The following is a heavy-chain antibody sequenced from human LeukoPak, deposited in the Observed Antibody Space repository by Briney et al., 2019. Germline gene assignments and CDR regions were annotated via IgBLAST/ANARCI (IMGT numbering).Heavy chain of an antibody. V-gene: IGHV4-4*07. J-gene: IGHJ5*02. CDR2: IYTSGTT. CDR1: GGSISSYY. Sequence: SETLSLTCTVSGGSISSYYWSWIRQPAGKGLEWIGRIYTSGTTNYNPSLKSRVTMSVDTSKNQFSLKLSSVTAADTAVYYCARQYSSDWYLWFDPWGQGTLVAVSS. D-gene: IGHD6-19*01. CDR3: ARQYSSDWYLWFDP.